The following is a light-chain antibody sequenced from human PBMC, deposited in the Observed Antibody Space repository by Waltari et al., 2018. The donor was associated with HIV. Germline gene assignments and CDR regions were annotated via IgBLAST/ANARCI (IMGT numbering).Light chain of an antibody. J-gene: IGLJ3*02. Sequence: QSALTQPASVSGSPGQWITISCTGTNSDIGVYNFVSWYQQNPGKAPKLLIFEVSNRPSGVSDRFSGSKSGNTASLTISGLQAEDEADYYCSSYRNSRTWVFGGGTKLTVL. CDR3: SSYRNSRTWV. CDR2: EVS. V-gene: IGLV2-14*01. CDR1: NSDIGVYNF.